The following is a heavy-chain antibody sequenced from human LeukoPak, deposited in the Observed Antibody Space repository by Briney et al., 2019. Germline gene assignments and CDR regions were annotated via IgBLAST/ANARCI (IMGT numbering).Heavy chain of an antibody. J-gene: IGHJ4*02. D-gene: IGHD2-15*01. V-gene: IGHV4-61*02. CDR3: ARGYCSGGSCYFDY. CDR2: VYTSGST. CDR1: GGSISSGSYY. Sequence: PSETLSLTCTVPGGSISSGSYYWSWIRQPAGKGLEWIGRVYTSGSTNYNLSLKSRVTISVDTSKNQFSLKLSSVTAADTAVYYCARGYCSGGSCYFDYWGQGTLVTVSS.